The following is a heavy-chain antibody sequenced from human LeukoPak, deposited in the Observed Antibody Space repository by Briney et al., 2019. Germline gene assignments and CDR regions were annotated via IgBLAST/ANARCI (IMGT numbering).Heavy chain of an antibody. CDR1: GFTFSSYA. D-gene: IGHD3-22*01. V-gene: IGHV3-30*04. Sequence: GGSLRLSCAASGFTFSSYAMHWVRQAPGKGLEWVTIISFDGFNKHYADSVKGRFTISRDNSKNTLYLQMNSLRAEDTAVYYCAKDEGDYYDSSGLDYWGQGTLVTVSS. J-gene: IGHJ4*02. CDR3: AKDEGDYYDSSGLDY. CDR2: ISFDGFNK.